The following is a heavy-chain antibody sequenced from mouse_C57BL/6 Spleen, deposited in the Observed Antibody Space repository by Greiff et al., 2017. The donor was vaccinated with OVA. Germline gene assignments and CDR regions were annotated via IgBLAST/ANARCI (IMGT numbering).Heavy chain of an antibody. J-gene: IGHJ3*01. D-gene: IGHD2-3*01. CDR3: ARGDGYLFAD. V-gene: IGHV1-55*01. CDR2: IYPGSGST. CDR1: GYTFTSYW. Sequence: VKLQQPGAELVKPGASVKMSCKASGYTFTSYWITWVKQRPGQGLEWIGDIYPGSGSTNYNEKFKSKATLTVDTSSSTAYMQLSSLTSEDSAVYYCARGDGYLFADWGQGTLVTVSA.